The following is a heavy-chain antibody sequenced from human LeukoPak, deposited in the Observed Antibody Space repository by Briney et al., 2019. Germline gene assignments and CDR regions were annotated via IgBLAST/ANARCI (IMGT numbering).Heavy chain of an antibody. Sequence: SVKVSCKASGYTFTSYDINWVRQATGQGLEWMGWMNPNSGNTGYAQKFQGRVTMTRNTSISTAYMELSSLRSEDTAVYYCARAPYSSSWHLYCYYYGTDVWGQGTTVTVSS. J-gene: IGHJ6*02. CDR3: ARAPYSSSWHLYCYYYGTDV. D-gene: IGHD6-13*01. CDR2: MNPNSGNT. V-gene: IGHV1-8*01. CDR1: GYTFTSYD.